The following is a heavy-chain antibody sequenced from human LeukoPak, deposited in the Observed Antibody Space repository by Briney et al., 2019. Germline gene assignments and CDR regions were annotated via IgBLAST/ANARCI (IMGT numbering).Heavy chain of an antibody. V-gene: IGHV3-53*01. CDR1: GFTAITNY. Sequence: GGPRNPPCQALGFTAITNYLGGARKAQGKGRSGVSVIYSGGSTYYADSVKGRFTISRDNSKNTLYLQMNSLRAEDTAVYYCARAGGSGSYYFDYWGQGTLVTVSS. CDR2: IYSGGST. D-gene: IGHD1-26*01. CDR3: ARAGGSGSYYFDY. J-gene: IGHJ4*02.